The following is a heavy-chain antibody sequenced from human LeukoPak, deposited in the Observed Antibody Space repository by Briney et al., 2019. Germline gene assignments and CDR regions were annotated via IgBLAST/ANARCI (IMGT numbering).Heavy chain of an antibody. CDR2: INHSGST. Sequence: SETLSLTCAVYGGSFSGYYWSWIRQPPGKGLEWIGEINHSGSTNYNPSLKSRVTISVDTSKNQFSLKLRSVTAADTAMYYCAREDYGSGIGGSDWFDPWGQGTLVTVSS. V-gene: IGHV4-34*01. J-gene: IGHJ5*02. CDR1: GGSFSGYY. CDR3: AREDYGSGIGGSDWFDP. D-gene: IGHD3-10*01.